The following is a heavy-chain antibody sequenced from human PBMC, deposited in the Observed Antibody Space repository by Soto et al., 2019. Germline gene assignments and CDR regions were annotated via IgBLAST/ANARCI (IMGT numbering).Heavy chain of an antibody. J-gene: IGHJ4*02. CDR1: GYSFATSG. CDR3: ARAGQYYDSSGYAN. Sequence: QVKLVQSGTEVKQPGASMKVSCKASGYSFATSGISWVRQAPGQGLEWMGWISAYNGNTNYDQKLQDRVTMTTDTSTSTAYLDLSNLRSDDTAVYYCARAGQYYDSSGYANWGQGTLVTVSS. V-gene: IGHV1-18*01. D-gene: IGHD3-22*01. CDR2: ISAYNGNT.